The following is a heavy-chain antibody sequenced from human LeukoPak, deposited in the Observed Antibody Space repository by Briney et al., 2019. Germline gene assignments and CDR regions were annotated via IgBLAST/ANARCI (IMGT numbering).Heavy chain of an antibody. D-gene: IGHD5-12*01. Sequence: SGTLSLTCTVSGGSISTNTWWSWVRQPPGKGLEWTGEIFHSGSTNYNPSLESRLTISMDRSNNHFSLKLSSVTAADTAVYYCASLGYDWDRDDYWGQGTLVTVSS. V-gene: IGHV4-4*02. CDR1: GGSISTNTW. CDR2: IFHSGST. J-gene: IGHJ4*02. CDR3: ASLGYDWDRDDY.